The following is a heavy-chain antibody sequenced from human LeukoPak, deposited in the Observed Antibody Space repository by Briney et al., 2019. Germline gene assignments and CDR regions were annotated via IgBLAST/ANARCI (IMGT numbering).Heavy chain of an antibody. CDR1: GGSISSGGSS. V-gene: IGHV4-30-2*01. CDR2: TYHSGST. D-gene: IGHD3-9*01. CDR3: ARTYYDILTGYYFDP. J-gene: IGHJ5*02. Sequence: ASQTLSLTCAVSGGSISSGGSSWSWIRQPPGKGLEWIGYTYHSGSTYYNPSLKSRVTISLDRSRNQFSLKLSSVTAADTAVYYCARTYYDILTGYYFDPWGQGTLVTVSS.